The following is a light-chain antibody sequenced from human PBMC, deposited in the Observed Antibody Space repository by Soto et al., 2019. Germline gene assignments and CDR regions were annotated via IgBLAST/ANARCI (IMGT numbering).Light chain of an antibody. CDR2: DNN. V-gene: IGLV1-51*01. CDR1: SSNIGNNY. J-gene: IGLJ3*02. Sequence: QSVLTQPPSVSAAPGQTVTISCSGSSSNIGNNYVSWYQQLSGTAPKLLIYDNNKRPSGISDRFSGSKSGTSATLGITGLQTGDEADYYCGTWDSSLSGVVFGGGTKLTVL. CDR3: GTWDSSLSGVV.